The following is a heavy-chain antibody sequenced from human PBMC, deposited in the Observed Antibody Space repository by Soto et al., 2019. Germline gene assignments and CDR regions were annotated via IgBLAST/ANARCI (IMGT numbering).Heavy chain of an antibody. D-gene: IGHD2-15*01. Sequence: QVQLVESGGGVVQPGRSLRLSCAASGFTFSSYAMHWVRQAPGKGLEWVAVISYDGSNKYYADSVKGRFTISRDNSKNTLYLQMNSLRAEDTAVYYCARDPGWSRYFDYWGQGNLVTVSS. V-gene: IGHV3-30-3*01. CDR1: GFTFSSYA. J-gene: IGHJ4*02. CDR2: ISYDGSNK. CDR3: ARDPGWSRYFDY.